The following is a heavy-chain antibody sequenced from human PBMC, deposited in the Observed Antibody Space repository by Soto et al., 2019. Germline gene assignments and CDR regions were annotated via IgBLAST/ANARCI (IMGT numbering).Heavy chain of an antibody. V-gene: IGHV3-30*18. CDR1: GFTFSTYG. D-gene: IGHD2-2*01. CDR3: AKLVYCSSTSCYEPPDY. CDR2: ISYDGSNK. Sequence: QVQLVESGGGVVQPGSSRRLSCAASGFTFSTYGMHWVRQAPGKGRGGVAVISYDGSNKYYADSVKGRFTISRDNSKNTLYLQMNSLRAEVTAVSYCAKLVYCSSTSCYEPPDYWGQGTLVTVSS. J-gene: IGHJ4*02.